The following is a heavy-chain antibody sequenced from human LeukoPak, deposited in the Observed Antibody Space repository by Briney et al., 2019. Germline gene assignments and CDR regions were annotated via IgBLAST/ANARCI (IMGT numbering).Heavy chain of an antibody. CDR2: IHYSGST. CDR1: GGSISGYY. J-gene: IGHJ3*02. Sequence: PSDTLSLISSVSGGSISGYYWKWIRQPPGQGLVWIGYIHYSGSTNYKSSLRSRITISADTSKNQSSLKMDSVTAADTAVYYCAREDSSGWYSDAFDIWGQGTMVTVSS. V-gene: IGHV4-59*01. CDR3: AREDSSGWYSDAFDI. D-gene: IGHD6-19*01.